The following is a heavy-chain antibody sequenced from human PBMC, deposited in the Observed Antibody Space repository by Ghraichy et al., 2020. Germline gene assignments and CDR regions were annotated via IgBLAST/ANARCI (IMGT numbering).Heavy chain of an antibody. CDR2: IYWDDDK. CDR3: AHRYYDILTGYPPDSYFDY. Sequence: SGPTLVKPTQTLTLTCTFSGFSLSTSGVGVGWIRQPPGKALEWLALIYWDDDKRYSPSLKSRLTITKDTSKNQVVLTMTNMDPVDTATYYCAHRYYDILTGYPPDSYFDYWGQGTLVTVSS. V-gene: IGHV2-5*02. CDR1: GFSLSTSGVG. D-gene: IGHD3-9*01. J-gene: IGHJ4*02.